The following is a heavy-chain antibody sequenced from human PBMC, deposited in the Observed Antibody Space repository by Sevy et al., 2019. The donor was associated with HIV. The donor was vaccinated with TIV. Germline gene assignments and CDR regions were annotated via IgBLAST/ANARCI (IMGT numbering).Heavy chain of an antibody. CDR1: GFTFSSYN. D-gene: IGHD3-3*01. Sequence: GGSLRLSCAASGFTFSSYNMNWVRQAPGKGLEWVSFVFSSSCYIYYADSVKGRFTISRDNAKNSLYLQMNSLRAEDTAVYYCARDKTILEGRYGMDVWGQGTTVTVS. CDR2: VFSSSCYI. V-gene: IGHV3-21*01. J-gene: IGHJ6*02. CDR3: ARDKTILEGRYGMDV.